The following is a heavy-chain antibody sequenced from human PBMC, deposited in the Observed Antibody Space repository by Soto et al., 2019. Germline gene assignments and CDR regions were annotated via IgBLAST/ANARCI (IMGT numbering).Heavy chain of an antibody. CDR2: ISFSGST. CDR3: ARVPGP. V-gene: IGHV4-39*02. J-gene: IGHJ4*02. CDR1: GGSISNRTSY. Sequence: SETLSLTCIVSGGSISNRTSYWGWIRQPPGRGLEWIGTISFSGSTNFNPSLKSRVTMSLETSKNHFSLNLSSVTAADTAVYYCARVPGPWGQGTPVTVSS. D-gene: IGHD3-10*01.